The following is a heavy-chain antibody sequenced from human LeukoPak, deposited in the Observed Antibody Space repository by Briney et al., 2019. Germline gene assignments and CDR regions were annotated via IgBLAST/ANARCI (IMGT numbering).Heavy chain of an antibody. CDR2: IYHSGST. D-gene: IGHD5-12*01. J-gene: IGHJ4*02. CDR3: ARCGYDYVFDY. CDR1: GYSISSGYY. V-gene: IGHV4-38-2*02. Sequence: TPSETLSLTCTVSGYSISSGYYWGWIRQPPGKGLEWIGSIYHSGSTYYNPSLKSRVTISVDTSKNQFSLKLSSVTAADTAVYYCARCGYDYVFDYWGQGTLVTVSS.